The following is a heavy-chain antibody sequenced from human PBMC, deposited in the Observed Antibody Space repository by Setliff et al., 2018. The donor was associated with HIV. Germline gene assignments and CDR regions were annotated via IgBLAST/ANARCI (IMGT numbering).Heavy chain of an antibody. J-gene: IGHJ6*02. CDR1: GFTFSSYA. CDR2: ISYDGSNK. V-gene: IGHV3-30*01. Sequence: GGSLRLSCAASGFTFSSYAMHWVRQAPGKGLEWVAFISYDGSNKYYADSVKGRFTISIDNSKNTLYLQMNSLRAEDTAVYYCARSVIGYYYYGMDVWGQGTLVTVSS. D-gene: IGHD3-10*01. CDR3: ARSVIGYYYYGMDV.